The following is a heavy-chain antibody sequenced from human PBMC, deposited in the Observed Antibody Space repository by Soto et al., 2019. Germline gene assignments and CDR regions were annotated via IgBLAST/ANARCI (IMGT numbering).Heavy chain of an antibody. D-gene: IGHD2-15*01. J-gene: IGHJ4*02. CDR2: INAGNGNT. Sequence: ASVKVSCKASGYTFTSYAMHWVRQAPGQRLEWMGWINAGNGNTKYSQKFQGRVTITRDTSASTAYMELSSLRSEDTAVYYCARASVVVIAAPLGFQFDYWGQGTLVTVSS. V-gene: IGHV1-3*01. CDR3: ARASVVVIAAPLGFQFDY. CDR1: GYTFTSYA.